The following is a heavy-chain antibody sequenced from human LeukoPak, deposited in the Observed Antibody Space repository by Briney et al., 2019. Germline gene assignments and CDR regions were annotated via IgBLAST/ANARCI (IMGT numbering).Heavy chain of an antibody. CDR1: GGSISGSSYY. Sequence: SETLSLTCTVSGGSISGSSYYWGWIRQPPGKGLEWIGSIYYSGSTYYNPSLKSRVTISVDKSKNQFSLKLSSVTAADTAVYYCARDLAGPGARWEIVGASYAFDIWGQGTMVTVSS. V-gene: IGHV4-39*07. CDR3: ARDLAGPGARWEIVGASYAFDI. D-gene: IGHD1-26*01. J-gene: IGHJ3*02. CDR2: IYYSGST.